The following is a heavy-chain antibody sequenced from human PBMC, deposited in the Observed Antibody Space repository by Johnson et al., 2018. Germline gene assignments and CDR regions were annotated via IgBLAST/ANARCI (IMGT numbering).Heavy chain of an antibody. CDR2: ISSSSSTI. CDR3: ARDQSGTFDI. D-gene: IGHD1-26*01. CDR1: GFTFSFYS. V-gene: IGHV3-48*01. Sequence: VQLVESGGGLVQPGGSLRLSCAASGFTFSFYSMNWVRQAPGKGLEWVSYISSSSSTIYYADSVKGRFTISRDNAKNSLYLQMNSLRAEDPAVYYCARDQSGTFDIWGQGTMVTVSS. J-gene: IGHJ3*02.